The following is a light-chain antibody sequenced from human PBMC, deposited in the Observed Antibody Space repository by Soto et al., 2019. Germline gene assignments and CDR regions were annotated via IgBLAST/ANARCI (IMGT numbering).Light chain of an antibody. V-gene: IGLV1-40*01. CDR3: QSYDSSLSAVV. CDR1: SSNIGAGYD. CDR2: GNS. J-gene: IGLJ2*01. Sequence: QSVLTQPPSVSGAPGQRVTISCTGSSSNIGAGYDVHWYQQLPGTAPKLLIYGNSNRPSGVPDRFSGSKSGTSASLAITGLQAEDEAGYYCQSYDSSLSAVVFGGGTQLTV.